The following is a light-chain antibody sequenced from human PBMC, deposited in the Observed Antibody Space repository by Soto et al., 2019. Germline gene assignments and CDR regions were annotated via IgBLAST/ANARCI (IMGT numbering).Light chain of an antibody. V-gene: IGKV1-5*03. Sequence: DIQMTQSPSTLSASVGDRVTITCRASQSISSWLAWYQQKPGKAPKLLIYKASSLESGVPSRFSGSGSGTEFTLTISSLQPDDVATYYCQQYNSYPFTFGPGTKVAIK. CDR2: KAS. CDR3: QQYNSYPFT. CDR1: QSISSW. J-gene: IGKJ3*01.